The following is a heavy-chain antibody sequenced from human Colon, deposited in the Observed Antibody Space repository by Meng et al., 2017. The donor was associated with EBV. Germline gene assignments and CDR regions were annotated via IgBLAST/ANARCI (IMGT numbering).Heavy chain of an antibody. Sequence: QMQLQESGPGLVKPSGTLSLTCAVSGGSISISTWWSWVRQPPGKGLEWIGEIYHSGGTNYNPSLRGRVTISLDKSKNQFSLTLSSVTAADTAVYYCARRPTGIDYWGQGTLVTVYS. V-gene: IGHV4-4*02. CDR3: ARRPTGIDY. CDR1: GGSISISTW. D-gene: IGHD2-8*02. J-gene: IGHJ4*02. CDR2: IYHSGGT.